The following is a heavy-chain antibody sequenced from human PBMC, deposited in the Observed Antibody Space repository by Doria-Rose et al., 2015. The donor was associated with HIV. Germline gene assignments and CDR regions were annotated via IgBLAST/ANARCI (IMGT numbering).Heavy chain of an antibody. V-gene: IGHV2-26*01. CDR1: GVSLSSPGMG. Sequence: QVTLKESGPVLVKPTETLTLTCTVSGVSLSSPGMGVSWTRQPPGKALEWLAHIFSDDERSYTTSLKSRLTITRGTSKSQVVLTMTDMDPVDTATYYCARIKSSRWYHKYYFDFWGQGTLVIVSA. CDR2: IFSDDER. D-gene: IGHD6-13*01. CDR3: ARIKSSRWYHKYYFDF. J-gene: IGHJ4*02.